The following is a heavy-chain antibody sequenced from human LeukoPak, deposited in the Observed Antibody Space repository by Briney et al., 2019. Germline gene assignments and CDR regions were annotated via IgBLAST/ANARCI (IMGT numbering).Heavy chain of an antibody. Sequence: GGSLRLSCAASGFTFDDYAMHWVRQAPGKGLEWVSGISWNSGSIGYADSVKGRFTISRDNSKNTLYLQMNSLRAEDTAVYYCAKLVGATIGDYWGQGTLVTVSS. V-gene: IGHV3-9*01. CDR3: AKLVGATIGDY. CDR1: GFTFDDYA. D-gene: IGHD1-26*01. J-gene: IGHJ4*02. CDR2: ISWNSGSI.